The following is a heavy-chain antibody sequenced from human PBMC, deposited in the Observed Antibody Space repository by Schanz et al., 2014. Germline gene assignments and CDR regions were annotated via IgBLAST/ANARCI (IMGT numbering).Heavy chain of an antibody. CDR1: GFTFSSYA. CDR3: AKVREWWPYYFDY. Sequence: EVQLVESGGGLVQPGGSLRLSCAASGFTFSSYAMSWVRQAPGKGLEWVSGISGSDGSTYYADSVKGRFTISRDNSDNTLFLQMNSLRAEDTAVYYCAKVREWWPYYFDYWGQGTLVTVSS. V-gene: IGHV3-23*04. J-gene: IGHJ4*02. CDR2: ISGSDGST. D-gene: IGHD2-15*01.